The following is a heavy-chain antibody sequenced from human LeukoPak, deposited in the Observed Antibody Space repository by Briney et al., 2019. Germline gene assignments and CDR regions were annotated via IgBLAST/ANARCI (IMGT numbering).Heavy chain of an antibody. V-gene: IGHV4-59*01. CDR1: GGSISSYY. J-gene: IGHJ6*03. D-gene: IGHD5-18*01. Sequence: SETLSLTCTVYGGSISSYYWSWIRQPPGKGLEWIEYIYYSGRTNYNPSLKSRVTISVDTSKNQFPLKLSSVTAADTAVYYCARATIQLWSYYYYYYYMDVWGKGTTVTVSS. CDR2: IYYSGRT. CDR3: ARATIQLWSYYYYYYYMDV.